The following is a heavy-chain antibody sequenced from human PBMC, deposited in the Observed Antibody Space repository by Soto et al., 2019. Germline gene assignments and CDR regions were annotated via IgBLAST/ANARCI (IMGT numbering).Heavy chain of an antibody. Sequence: QVQLVESGGGVVQPGRSLRLSCAASGFTFSSYGMHWVRQAPGKGLEWVAVIWSDGSNKYYADSVKGRFTISRDNSKNTLYLQMNGLRAEDTAVYYCARYYHDSSGYYPLWGQGTLVTVSS. J-gene: IGHJ4*02. CDR3: ARYYHDSSGYYPL. V-gene: IGHV3-33*01. CDR1: GFTFSSYG. CDR2: IWSDGSNK. D-gene: IGHD3-22*01.